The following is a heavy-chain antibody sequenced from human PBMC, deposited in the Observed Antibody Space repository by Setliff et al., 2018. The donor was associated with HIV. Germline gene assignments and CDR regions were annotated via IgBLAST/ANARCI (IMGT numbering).Heavy chain of an antibody. J-gene: IGHJ4*02. CDR1: GYTFTTYG. Sequence: GASVKVSCKPSGYTFTTYGLSWVRQAPGQGLEWMGWISTYSDETSSSQNLQGRVTMTRDTSTSTVYMELSSLRFDDTAVYYCARLRPTAFFDYWGQGTLVTVSS. CDR2: ISTYSDET. V-gene: IGHV1-18*01. CDR3: ARLRPTAFFDY. D-gene: IGHD3-3*01.